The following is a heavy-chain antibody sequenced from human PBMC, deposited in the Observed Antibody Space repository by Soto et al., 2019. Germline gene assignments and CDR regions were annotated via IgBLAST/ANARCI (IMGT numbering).Heavy chain of an antibody. CDR1: GGTFSSYA. CDR2: IIPIFGTA. D-gene: IGHD5-12*01. V-gene: IGHV1-69*13. CDR3: ASRNRSMATIGLDAFDI. J-gene: IGHJ3*02. Sequence: GASVKVSCKASGGTFSSYASSWVRQAPGQGLEWMGGIIPIFGTANYAQKFQGRVTITADESTSTAYMELSSLRSEDTAVYYCASRNRSMATIGLDAFDIWGQGTMVTVSS.